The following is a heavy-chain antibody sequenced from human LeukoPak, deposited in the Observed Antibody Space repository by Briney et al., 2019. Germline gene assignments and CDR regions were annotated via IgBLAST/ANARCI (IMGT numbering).Heavy chain of an antibody. CDR2: ISSSSSYI. CDR1: GFTFSSYS. CDR3: ARAGRFLEWLASGFFDY. J-gene: IGHJ4*02. V-gene: IGHV3-21*01. Sequence: TGGSLRLSCAASGFTFSSYSMTWVRQAPGKGLEWVSSISSSSSYIYYADSVKGRFTISRDNAKNSLYLQMNSLRAEDTAVYYCARAGRFLEWLASGFFDYWGQGTLVTVSS. D-gene: IGHD3-3*01.